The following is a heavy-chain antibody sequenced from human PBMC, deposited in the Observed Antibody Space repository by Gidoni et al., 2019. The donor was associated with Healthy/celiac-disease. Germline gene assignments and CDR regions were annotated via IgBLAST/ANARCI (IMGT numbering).Heavy chain of an antibody. D-gene: IGHD4-17*01. J-gene: IGHJ4*02. Sequence: QVQLVESGGGLVKPGGSLRLSCAASGFTFSDYYMSWIRQAPGKGLEGVSYISSSSSYTNYADSVKGRFTISRDNAKNSLYLQMNSLRAEDTAVYYCARSPARWGTVTIDYWGQGTLVTVSS. CDR1: GFTFSDYY. V-gene: IGHV3-11*05. CDR3: ARSPARWGTVTIDY. CDR2: ISSSSSYT.